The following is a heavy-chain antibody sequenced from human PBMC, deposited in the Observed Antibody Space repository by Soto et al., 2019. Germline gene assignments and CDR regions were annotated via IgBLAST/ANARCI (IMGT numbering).Heavy chain of an antibody. CDR1: GGSISSGVYY. Sequence: QVQLQESGPGLVKPSQTLSLTCTVSGGSISSGVYYWSWIRQHPGKGLEWIGYIFHSGTPYYNPSLKSRLTISVDTSMNQFSLKLSSVTAADTAVYYCARDRRMVTNLGGYYYYSMDVWGQGTTVTVSS. V-gene: IGHV4-31*03. D-gene: IGHD5-18*01. CDR3: ARDRRMVTNLGGYYYYSMDV. J-gene: IGHJ6*02. CDR2: IFHSGTP.